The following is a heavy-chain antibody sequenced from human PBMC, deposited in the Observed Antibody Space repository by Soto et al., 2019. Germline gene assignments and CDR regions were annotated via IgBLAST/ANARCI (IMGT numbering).Heavy chain of an antibody. Sequence: SETLSLTCTVSGGSISSGGYYWSWIRQHPGKGLEWIGYIYYSGSTYYNPSLKSRVTISVDTSKNQFSLKLSSVTAADTAVYYCASLEIVAATPSGFDIWGQGTMVTVSS. CDR3: ASLEIVAATPSGFDI. V-gene: IGHV4-31*03. D-gene: IGHD2-15*01. CDR1: GGSISSGGYY. CDR2: IYYSGST. J-gene: IGHJ3*02.